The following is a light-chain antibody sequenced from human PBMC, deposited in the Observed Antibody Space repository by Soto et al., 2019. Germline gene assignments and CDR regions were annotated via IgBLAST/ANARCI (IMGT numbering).Light chain of an antibody. CDR2: EVS. J-gene: IGLJ1*01. Sequence: QSALTQPASVSGSPGQSITISCTGTSSDVGGYNYVSWYQQHPGKDPKLMIYEVSNRPSGVSNRFSGSKSGNTASLTISGLQAEDEADYYCSSYTSSSTPVFGTGTKLTVL. V-gene: IGLV2-14*01. CDR1: SSDVGGYNY. CDR3: SSYTSSSTPV.